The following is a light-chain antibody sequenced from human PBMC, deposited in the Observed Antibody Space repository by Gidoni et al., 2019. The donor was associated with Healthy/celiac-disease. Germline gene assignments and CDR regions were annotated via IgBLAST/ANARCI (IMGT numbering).Light chain of an antibody. V-gene: IGKV4-1*01. J-gene: IGKJ2*01. CDR1: QSVLYSSNNKNY. CDR3: QQYYSTPPYT. CDR2: WAS. Sequence: DIVMTQSPNSLACSPGARATINCKSSQSVLYSSNNKNYLACYQQKPGQPPKLLIYWASTRESGVPDRFSGSGSGTDFTLTISSLQAEDVAVYYCQQYYSTPPYTFGQGTKLEIK.